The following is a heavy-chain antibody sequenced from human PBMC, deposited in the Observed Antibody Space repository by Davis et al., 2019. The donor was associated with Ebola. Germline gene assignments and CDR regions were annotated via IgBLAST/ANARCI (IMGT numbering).Heavy chain of an antibody. V-gene: IGHV3-30*02. J-gene: IGHJ6*02. Sequence: GESLKISCAASGFSFSSYTMNWVRQAPGKGLEWVAFIRYDGSNKYYADSVKGRFTISRDNSKNTLYLQMNSLRAEDTAVYYCAKGNIAALVYYGMDVWGQGTTVTVSS. CDR3: AKGNIAALVYYGMDV. CDR2: IRYDGSNK. D-gene: IGHD6-6*01. CDR1: GFSFSSYT.